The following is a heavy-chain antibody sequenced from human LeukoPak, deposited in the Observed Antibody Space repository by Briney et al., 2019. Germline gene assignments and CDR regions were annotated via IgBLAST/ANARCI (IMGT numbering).Heavy chain of an antibody. CDR1: GFTFSIYA. Sequence: GGSPRLSCAASGFTFSIYAMNWVRQAPGKGLEWVSVISGRGEHTYYADSVKGRFTISRDNSNNTLYLQMNSLRAEDAAVYYCARDLSGDWYFDLWGRGTLVTVSS. V-gene: IGHV3-23*01. CDR2: ISGRGEHT. CDR3: ARDLSGDWYFDL. D-gene: IGHD7-27*01. J-gene: IGHJ2*01.